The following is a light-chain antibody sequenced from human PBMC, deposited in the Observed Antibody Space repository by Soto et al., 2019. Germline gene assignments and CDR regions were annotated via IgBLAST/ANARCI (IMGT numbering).Light chain of an antibody. Sequence: EIVLTQSPGTLSLSPGERATLSCRASQSVSSSYLAWYQQKPGQPPRLLIYGASSRATGIPDRFSGSGSGKDFTLTSTRLEPEDFAVYYCQHYRTSFGGGTKVESK. CDR2: GAS. CDR1: QSVSSSY. V-gene: IGKV3-20*01. CDR3: QHYRTS. J-gene: IGKJ4*01.